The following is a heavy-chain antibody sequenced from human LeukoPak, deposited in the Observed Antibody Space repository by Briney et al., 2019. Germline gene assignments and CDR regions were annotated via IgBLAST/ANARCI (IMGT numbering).Heavy chain of an antibody. CDR3: ARDYYGSGSYLL. CDR1: VYTFTGYY. D-gene: IGHD3-10*01. Sequence: EASVKVSCKASVYTFTGYYMHWVRQAPGQGLEWMGWINPNSGGTNYAQKFQGRVTMTRDTSISTAYMELSRLRSDDTAVYYCARDYYGSGSYLLWGQGTLVTVSS. CDR2: INPNSGGT. J-gene: IGHJ4*02. V-gene: IGHV1-2*02.